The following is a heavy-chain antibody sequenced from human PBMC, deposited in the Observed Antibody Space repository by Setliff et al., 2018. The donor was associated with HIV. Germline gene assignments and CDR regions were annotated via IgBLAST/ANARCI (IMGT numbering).Heavy chain of an antibody. J-gene: IGHJ3*02. CDR1: GYTLTELS. CDR3: ARDLAAAGAFDI. V-gene: IGHV1-24*01. D-gene: IGHD6-13*01. CDR2: FDPEDGGT. Sequence: GASVKVSCKVSGYTLTELSIHWVRQAPGKGLEWMGGFDPEDGGTIHAQKFQGRVTMTEDTSTDTAYMELRSLRSEDTAVYYCARDLAAAGAFDIWGQGTMV.